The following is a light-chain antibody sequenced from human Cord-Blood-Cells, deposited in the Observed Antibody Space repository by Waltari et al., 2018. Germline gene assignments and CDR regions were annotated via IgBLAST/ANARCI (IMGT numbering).Light chain of an antibody. CDR3: EKRSNWIT. CDR1: QSVSSY. V-gene: IGKV3-11*01. CDR2: DAS. Sequence: EIVLTQSPATLSLSPGERATLSCRASQSVSSYLAWYQQKPGQAPRLLIYDASNRATGIPARFSGSGSGTDITLTISSLKPEDFAVYYCEKRSNWITFGQGTRLEIK. J-gene: IGKJ5*01.